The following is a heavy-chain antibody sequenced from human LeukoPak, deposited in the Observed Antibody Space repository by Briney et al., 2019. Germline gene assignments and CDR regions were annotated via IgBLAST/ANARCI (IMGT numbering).Heavy chain of an antibody. CDR2: IYTSGST. J-gene: IGHJ4*02. V-gene: IGHV4-61*02. CDR3: ARASYSYDINGWVPFDY. D-gene: IGHD3-22*01. Sequence: SETLSLTCTVSGGSIRSSSYYWGWIRQPPGKGLEWIGRIYTSGSTNYNPSLKSRVTISGDTSKNQFSLRLSSVTAADTAVYYCARASYSYDINGWVPFDYWGQGTLVTVSS. CDR1: GGSIRSSSYY.